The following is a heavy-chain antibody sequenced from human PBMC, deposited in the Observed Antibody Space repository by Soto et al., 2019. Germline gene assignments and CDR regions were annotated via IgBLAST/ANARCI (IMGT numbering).Heavy chain of an antibody. CDR1: GFTFSSYS. J-gene: IGHJ6*02. D-gene: IGHD2-2*01. CDR2: ISSSSSYI. Sequence: GGSLRLSCAASGFTFSSYSMNWVRQAPGKGLEWVSSISSSSSYIYYADSVKGRFTISRDNAKNSPYLQMNSLRAEDTAVYYCARVDVPAAIIVSGYGMDVWGQGTTVTVSS. V-gene: IGHV3-21*01. CDR3: ARVDVPAAIIVSGYGMDV.